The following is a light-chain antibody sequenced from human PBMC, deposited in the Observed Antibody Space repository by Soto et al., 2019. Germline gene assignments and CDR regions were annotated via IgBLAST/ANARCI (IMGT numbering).Light chain of an antibody. Sequence: ILVTQSPSSVSASVGDRVTITCRASQPISNWLAWYQQKPGKAPTLLIYAASSLQSGVPSRFSGSGSGTHFTLTISSLQPEDFATYYCQQANSLPPLTFGGGTTVDIK. CDR3: QQANSLPPLT. V-gene: IGKV1-12*01. CDR1: QPISNW. CDR2: AAS. J-gene: IGKJ4*01.